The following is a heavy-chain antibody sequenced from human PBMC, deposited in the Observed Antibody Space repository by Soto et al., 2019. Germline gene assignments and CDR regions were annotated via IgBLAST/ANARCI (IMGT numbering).Heavy chain of an antibody. V-gene: IGHV3-23*01. Sequence: GGSLRLSCAASGFSFSAYSMNWVRQAPGKGLEWVSAIGGSGGSTYYADSVKGRFTNSRDESTNTPYLQMISLRAEDTAVDYCAKDRRSGWSRDAFDIWGQGTMVTVSS. CDR3: AKDRRSGWSRDAFDI. D-gene: IGHD6-19*01. CDR2: IGGSGGST. CDR1: GFSFSAYS. J-gene: IGHJ3*02.